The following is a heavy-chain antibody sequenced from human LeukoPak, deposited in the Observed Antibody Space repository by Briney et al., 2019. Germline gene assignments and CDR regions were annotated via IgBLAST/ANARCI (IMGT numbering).Heavy chain of an antibody. Sequence: SETLSLTCTVSGGSISSGSYYWSWLRQPAGRGVEWLGRIYTSGSTNYNPSLKSRVTISVDTTKNQFSLKLSSVTAADTAVYYCARQGYSYGTFDYWGQGTLVTVSS. CDR3: ARQGYSYGTFDY. D-gene: IGHD5-18*01. J-gene: IGHJ4*02. CDR1: GGSISSGSYY. CDR2: IYTSGST. V-gene: IGHV4-61*02.